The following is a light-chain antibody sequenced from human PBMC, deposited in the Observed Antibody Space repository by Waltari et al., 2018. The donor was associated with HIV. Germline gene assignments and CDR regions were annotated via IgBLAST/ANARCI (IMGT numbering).Light chain of an antibody. V-gene: IGKV1-39*01. CDR1: QNIDDY. J-gene: IGKJ3*01. Sequence: DIQLTQAPSSLSASVGDSVTITCRASQNIDDYLNWYQQKPGAAPKAIIYGASRLMSGVPSRFSGCGSGTDFTLTISSLQREDFATYYCQQSDSVPDTFGPGTNVEI. CDR2: GAS. CDR3: QQSDSVPDT.